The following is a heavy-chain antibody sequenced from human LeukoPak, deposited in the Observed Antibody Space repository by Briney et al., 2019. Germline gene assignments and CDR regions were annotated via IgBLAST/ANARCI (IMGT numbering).Heavy chain of an antibody. CDR3: ARDPNPYYYDSSGYYNGGY. J-gene: IGHJ4*02. Sequence: GASVKVSCKASGYTFTSYAMHWVRQAPGQRLEWMGWINAGNGNTKYSQKFQGRVTITRDTSASTAYMELSSLRSEDTAVYYCARDPNPYYYDSSGYYNGGYWGRGTLVTVSS. CDR1: GYTFTSYA. CDR2: INAGNGNT. V-gene: IGHV1-3*01. D-gene: IGHD3-22*01.